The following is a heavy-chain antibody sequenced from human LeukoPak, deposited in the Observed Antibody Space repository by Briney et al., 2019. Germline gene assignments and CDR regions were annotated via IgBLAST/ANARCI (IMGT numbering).Heavy chain of an antibody. CDR1: GGSMRSYY. V-gene: IGHV4-59*08. J-gene: IGHJ4*02. CDR2: IYYSGST. D-gene: IGHD4-17*01. Sequence: SETLSLTCTVSGGSMRSYYWSWIRQPPGKGLEWIGYIYYSGSTIYNPSLKSRVTISLDTSKNQFSLKMNSVTAADTAVYFCAKMGNPATVTADYWGQGTLVTVSS. CDR3: AKMGNPATVTADY.